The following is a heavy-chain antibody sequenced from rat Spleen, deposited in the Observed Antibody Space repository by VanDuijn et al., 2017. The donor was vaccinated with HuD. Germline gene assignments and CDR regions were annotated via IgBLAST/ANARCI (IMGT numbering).Heavy chain of an antibody. Sequence: EVQLQESGPGLVKPSQSLSLTCSVTGYSITSNYWGWIRKFPGNKMEWMAYIGYSGDTDYNPSLKSRISITRDTSKNQFFLQLNSVTTEDTATYYCARGKQLYRDYVMDAWGQGTSVTVSS. CDR1: GYSITSNY. J-gene: IGHJ4*01. D-gene: IGHD1-2*01. CDR3: ARGKQLYRDYVMDA. CDR2: IGYSGDT. V-gene: IGHV3-1*01.